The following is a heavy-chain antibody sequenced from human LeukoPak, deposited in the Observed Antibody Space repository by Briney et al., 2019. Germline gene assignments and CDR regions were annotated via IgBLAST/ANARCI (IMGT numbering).Heavy chain of an antibody. D-gene: IGHD2-2*01. J-gene: IGHJ4*02. V-gene: IGHV3-23*01. CDR3: AKWFVRCSSTSCPYRFFVY. Sequence: QAGGSLRLSCAASGFTFSSYAMSWVRQAPGKGLEWVSAISGSGGSTYYADSVKGRFTISRDNSKNTLYLQMNSLRAEDTAVYYCAKWFVRCSSTSCPYRFFVYWGQGTLVTVSS. CDR2: ISGSGGST. CDR1: GFTFSSYA.